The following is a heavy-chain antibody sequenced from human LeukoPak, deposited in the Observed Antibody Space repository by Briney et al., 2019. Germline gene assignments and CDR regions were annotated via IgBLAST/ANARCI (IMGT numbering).Heavy chain of an antibody. Sequence: GGSLRLSCAASGFTFSSYSMNWVRQAPGKGLEWVSSISSSSSYIYYADSVKGRFTISRDNAKNSLYLQMNSLRAEDMAVYYCARGGSSLFIYYYYYYMDVWGKGTTVTVSS. CDR2: ISSSSSYI. CDR3: ARGGSSLFIYYYYYYMDV. D-gene: IGHD2-2*01. J-gene: IGHJ6*03. V-gene: IGHV3-21*01. CDR1: GFTFSSYS.